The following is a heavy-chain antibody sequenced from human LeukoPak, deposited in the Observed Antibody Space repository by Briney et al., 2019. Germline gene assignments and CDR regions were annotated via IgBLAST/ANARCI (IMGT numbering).Heavy chain of an antibody. V-gene: IGHV1-69*01. J-gene: IGHJ4*02. CDR2: IIPIFGTA. CDR3: ARGGTYYYDSGGYYYEIAFDY. D-gene: IGHD3-22*01. CDR1: GGTFSSYA. Sequence: SVKVSCKASGGTFSSYAISWVRQAPGQGLEWMGGIIPIFGTANYAQKFQGRVTITADESTSTAYMELSSLRSEDTAVYYCARGGTYYYDSGGYYYEIAFDYWGQGTLVTVSS.